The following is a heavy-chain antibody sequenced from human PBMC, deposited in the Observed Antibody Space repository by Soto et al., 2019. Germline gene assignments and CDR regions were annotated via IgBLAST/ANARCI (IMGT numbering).Heavy chain of an antibody. J-gene: IGHJ6*02. Sequence: GGSLRLSCAASGFTFSTYAMSWVRQAPGKGLEWVSALSGSGDRTYYADSVKGRFTISRDNSKNTLYLQMNSLRAEDTAVYYCAKYAFCSGGSCYRTLDVWGQGTTVTVSS. CDR3: AKYAFCSGGSCYRTLDV. CDR1: GFTFSTYA. CDR2: LSGSGDRT. D-gene: IGHD2-15*01. V-gene: IGHV3-23*01.